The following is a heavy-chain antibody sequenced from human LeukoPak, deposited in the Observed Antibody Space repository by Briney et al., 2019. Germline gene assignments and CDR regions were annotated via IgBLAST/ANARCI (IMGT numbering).Heavy chain of an antibody. CDR2: IIPIFGSA. J-gene: IGHJ4*02. D-gene: IGHD6-6*01. CDR3: ARVEHSSSSGEDY. Sequence: SVKVSCKASGGTFSSYAISWVRQAPGQGLEWMGGIIPIFGSANYAQKFQGRVTITADESTSTAYMELSSLRSEDTAVYYCARVEHSSSSGEDYWGQGTLVTVSS. CDR1: GGTFSSYA. V-gene: IGHV1-69*13.